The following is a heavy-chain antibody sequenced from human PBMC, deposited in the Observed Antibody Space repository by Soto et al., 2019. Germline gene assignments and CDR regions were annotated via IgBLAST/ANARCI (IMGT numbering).Heavy chain of an antibody. Sequence: EVHLLESGGGLVQPGGSLRLSCAASGFTFSSYAMSWVRQAPGKGLEWVSGITGSGDKRYYADSVKGRFTISRDNSKNTLYLQMTSLRVEDTAVFYCAKDYGDFGDPLDYWGQGTLVTVSS. V-gene: IGHV3-23*01. J-gene: IGHJ4*02. D-gene: IGHD4-17*01. CDR1: GFTFSSYA. CDR2: ITGSGDKR. CDR3: AKDYGDFGDPLDY.